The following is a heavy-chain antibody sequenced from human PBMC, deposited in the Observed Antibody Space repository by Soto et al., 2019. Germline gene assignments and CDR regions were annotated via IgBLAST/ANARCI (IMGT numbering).Heavy chain of an antibody. Sequence: SETLSLTCTVSGGSISSSSYYWGWIRQPPGKGLEWIGSIYYSGSTYYNPSLKSRVTISVDTSKNQFSLKLSSVTAADTAVYYCARHSYMKRVVPAASPNYGMDVWGQGTTVTVSS. D-gene: IGHD2-2*01. CDR3: ARHSYMKRVVPAASPNYGMDV. CDR1: GGSISSSSYY. V-gene: IGHV4-39*01. CDR2: IYYSGST. J-gene: IGHJ6*02.